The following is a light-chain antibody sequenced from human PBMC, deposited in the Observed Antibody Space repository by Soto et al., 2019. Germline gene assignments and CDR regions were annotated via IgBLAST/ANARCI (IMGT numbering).Light chain of an antibody. J-gene: IGLJ3*02. V-gene: IGLV4-69*01. CDR3: QTWGTGSCV. Sequence: QAVVTQSPSASASLGASVKLTCTLSSGYNTYAIAWHQQQPEKGPRYLMKLNSDGSHSKGDGIPDRFSGSSSGAERYLTISSLLSEDEADLYCQTWGTGSCVFGGGTKLTVL. CDR2: LNSDGSH. CDR1: SGYNTYA.